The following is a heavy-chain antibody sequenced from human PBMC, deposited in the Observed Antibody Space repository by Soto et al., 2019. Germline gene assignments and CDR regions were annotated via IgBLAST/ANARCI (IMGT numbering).Heavy chain of an antibody. D-gene: IGHD2-15*01. CDR3: ARALYCSGGSCYSGGRWFDP. Sequence: ASVKVSCKASGYTFTGYYMHWVRQAPGQGLEWMGWINPNSGGTNYAQKFQGWVTMTRDTSISTAYMELSRLRSDDTAVYYCARALYCSGGSCYSGGRWFDPWGQGTLVTVSS. V-gene: IGHV1-2*04. J-gene: IGHJ5*02. CDR1: GYTFTGYY. CDR2: INPNSGGT.